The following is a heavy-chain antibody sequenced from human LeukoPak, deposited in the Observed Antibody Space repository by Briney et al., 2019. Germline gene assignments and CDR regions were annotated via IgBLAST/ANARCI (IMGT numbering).Heavy chain of an antibody. CDR1: GFTFSSYW. CDR3: ARGDSGSYFDY. D-gene: IGHD1-26*01. CDR2: INSDGSST. J-gene: IGHJ4*02. Sequence: PGGSLRLSCAASGFTFSSYWMHWVRQAPGKGLVWVSRINSDGSSTSYADSVKGRFTISRDNAKHTLYLQMNSLRAEDTAVYYCARGDSGSYFDYWGQGTLVTVSS. V-gene: IGHV3-74*01.